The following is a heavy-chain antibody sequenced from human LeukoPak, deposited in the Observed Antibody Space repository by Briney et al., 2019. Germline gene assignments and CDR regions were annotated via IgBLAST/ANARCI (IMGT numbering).Heavy chain of an antibody. D-gene: IGHD3-22*01. CDR3: ARGRGDSSGYTPPYFDY. CDR1: GGTFSSYA. J-gene: IGHJ4*02. Sequence: SVKVSCKASGGTFSSYAISWVRQAPGQGLEWMGRIIPIFGTANYAQKFQGRVTITTDESTSTAYMELSSLRSEDTAVYYCARGRGDSSGYTPPYFDYWGQGTLVTVSS. V-gene: IGHV1-69*05. CDR2: IIPIFGTA.